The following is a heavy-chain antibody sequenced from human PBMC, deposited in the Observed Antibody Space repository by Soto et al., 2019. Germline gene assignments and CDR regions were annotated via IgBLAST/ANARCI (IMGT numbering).Heavy chain of an antibody. CDR2: ISGSGGST. J-gene: IGHJ4*02. D-gene: IGHD3-10*01. CDR3: AKYGTMVRGVIDY. Sequence: GGSLRLSCAASGFTFSSHWIHWVRQAPGKGLEWVSAISGSGGSTYYADSVKGRFTISRDNSKNTLYLQMNSLRAEDTAVYYCAKYGTMVRGVIDYWGQGTLVTVSS. V-gene: IGHV3-23*01. CDR1: GFTFSSHW.